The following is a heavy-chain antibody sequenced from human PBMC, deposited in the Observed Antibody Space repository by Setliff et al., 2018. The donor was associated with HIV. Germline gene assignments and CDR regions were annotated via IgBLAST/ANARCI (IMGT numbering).Heavy chain of an antibody. CDR1: NGSISSGTFY. J-gene: IGHJ5*02. Sequence: SETLSLTCTVSNGSISSGTFYWNWIRQPAGKGLEWIGRINTSGSPNYNPSLKSRVTISVDKSQNQFSLKLSSVTAADTAVYYCARDFKRYNSPCRFDPWGQGTLVTVSS. V-gene: IGHV4-61*02. CDR2: INTSGSP. D-gene: IGHD6-13*01. CDR3: ARDFKRYNSPCRFDP.